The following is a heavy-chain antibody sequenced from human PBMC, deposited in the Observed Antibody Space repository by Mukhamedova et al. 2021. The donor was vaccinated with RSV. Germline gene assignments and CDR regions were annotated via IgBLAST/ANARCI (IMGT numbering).Heavy chain of an antibody. V-gene: IGHV4-34*01. Sequence: GEINHSGSTNYNPSLKSRVTISVDTSKNQFSLKLSSVTAADTAVYYCARGPRGSGQIDYWGQGTLVTVSS. J-gene: IGHJ4*02. D-gene: IGHD2-15*01. CDR3: ARGPRGSGQIDY. CDR2: INHSGST.